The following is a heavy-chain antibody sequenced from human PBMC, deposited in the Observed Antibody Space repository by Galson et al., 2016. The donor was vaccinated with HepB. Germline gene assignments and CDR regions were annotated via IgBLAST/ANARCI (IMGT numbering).Heavy chain of an antibody. CDR1: RDAWTTKKDY. D-gene: IGHD3-16*01. CDR3: ARGGHFVY. CDR2: MSKTGNT. V-gene: IGHV4-39*01. J-gene: IGHJ4*02. Sequence: ETLSLTCTVSRDAWTTKKDYWGWFRQPPGKGLEWIGSMSKTGNTYYNPSLENRVTISVETSKNQFSLQLNSVTPEDTAVYFCARGGHFVYWGQGNLVTVSS.